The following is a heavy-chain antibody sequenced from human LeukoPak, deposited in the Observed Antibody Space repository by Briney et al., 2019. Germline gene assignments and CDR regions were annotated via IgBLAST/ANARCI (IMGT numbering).Heavy chain of an antibody. CDR1: GGSISSGSYY. CDR2: IDYSGST. D-gene: IGHD1-26*01. CDR3: ARVWDWFDP. Sequence: PSETLSLTCTVSGGSISSGSYYWGWIRQPPGKGLEWIGSIDYSGSTYYKPSPKSRVTISVDTSKNQFSLKLSSVTAADTAVYYCARVWDWFDPWGQGTLVTVSS. J-gene: IGHJ5*02. V-gene: IGHV4-39*01.